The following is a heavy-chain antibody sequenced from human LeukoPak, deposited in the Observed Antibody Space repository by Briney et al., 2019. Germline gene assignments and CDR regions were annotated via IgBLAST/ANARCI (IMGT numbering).Heavy chain of an antibody. J-gene: IGHJ4*02. CDR1: GFTFSSSA. CDR2: ISGSGDST. D-gene: IGHD2-15*01. Sequence: GGSLRLSCAASGFTFSSSAMSWVRQAPGKGLEWVSGISGSGDSTYFADSVKGRFTISRDNSKNTLYLQVNSLRAEDAAVYYCAKAPGDIVARGSEYNFGFRSGGQRSGLPAYYFDYWGQGTLVTASS. CDR3: AKAPGDIVARGSEYNFGFRSGGQRSGLPAYYFDY. V-gene: IGHV3-23*01.